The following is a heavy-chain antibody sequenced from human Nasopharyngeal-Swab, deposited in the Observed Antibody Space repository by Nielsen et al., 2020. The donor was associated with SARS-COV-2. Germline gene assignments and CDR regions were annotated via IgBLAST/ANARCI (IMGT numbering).Heavy chain of an antibody. J-gene: IGHJ6*02. CDR2: ISGSGGST. CDR1: GFTFSSYA. CDR3: AKDPRGIFCSSTSCYWGSYYYYGMDV. V-gene: IGHV3-23*01. Sequence: GGSLRLSCAASGFTFSSYAMSWVRQAPGKGLEWVSAISGSGGSTYYADSVKGRFTISRDNSKNTLYLQMNSLRAEDTAVYYCAKDPRGIFCSSTSCYWGSYYYYGMDVWGQGTTVTVSS. D-gene: IGHD2-2*01.